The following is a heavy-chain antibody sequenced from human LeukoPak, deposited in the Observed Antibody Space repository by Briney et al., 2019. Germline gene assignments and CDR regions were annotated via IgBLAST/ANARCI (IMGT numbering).Heavy chain of an antibody. D-gene: IGHD2-21*01. V-gene: IGHV1-46*01. CDR3: ARDPLGGGLTWFDP. CDR2: INPSGGST. CDR1: GYTFTSYY. J-gene: IGHJ5*02. Sequence: ASVKVSCKASGYTFTSYYMHWVRQAPGQGLEWMGIINPSGGSTSYVQKFQGRVTMTRDMSTSTVYMELSSLRSDDTAVYYCARDPLGGGLTWFDPWGQGTLVTVSS.